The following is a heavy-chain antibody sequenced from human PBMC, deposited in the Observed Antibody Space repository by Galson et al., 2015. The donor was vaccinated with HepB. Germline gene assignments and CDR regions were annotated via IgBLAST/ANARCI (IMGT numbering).Heavy chain of an antibody. D-gene: IGHD6-19*01. CDR1: GGTFSSYA. CDR2: IIPIFGTA. J-gene: IGHJ5*02. Sequence: SVKVSCKASGGTFSSYAISWVRHAPGQGLEWMGGIIPIFGTANYAKKFQGRVTITADKSTSTAYMELSSLRSEDTAVYYCARTPGIAVAGTGQGWFDPWGQGNLVTVSS. CDR3: ARTPGIAVAGTGQGWFDP. V-gene: IGHV1-69*06.